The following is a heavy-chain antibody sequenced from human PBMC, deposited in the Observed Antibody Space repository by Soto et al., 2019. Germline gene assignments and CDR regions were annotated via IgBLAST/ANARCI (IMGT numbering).Heavy chain of an antibody. Sequence: EVLLVESGGGLVQPGGSLRLSCAASGFTFSSYWMSWVRQAPGKGLEWVANIKQDGSEKYYVDSVKGRFTNSRDNAKNSLYLQMNSLRAEDTAVYYCARGRGCSTGCHNFDYWGQGTLVTVSS. J-gene: IGHJ4*02. CDR2: IKQDGSEK. CDR3: ARGRGCSTGCHNFDY. V-gene: IGHV3-7*01. CDR1: GFTFSSYW. D-gene: IGHD2-2*01.